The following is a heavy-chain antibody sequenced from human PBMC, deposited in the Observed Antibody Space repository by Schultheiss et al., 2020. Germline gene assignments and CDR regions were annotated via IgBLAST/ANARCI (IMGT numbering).Heavy chain of an antibody. V-gene: IGHV4-39*02. CDR1: GGSISSPNYY. CDR3: ARDLASYYDSNNSGGRFDP. D-gene: IGHD3-22*01. CDR2: IYYSGST. Sequence: SETLSLTCTVSGGSISSPNYYWGWIRQPPGKGLEWIGNIYYSGSTYYSASLRSRLTIPVDTSKNQFSLRLRSVTAADTAVYYCARDLASYYDSNNSGGRFDPWGQGTLVTVSS. J-gene: IGHJ5*02.